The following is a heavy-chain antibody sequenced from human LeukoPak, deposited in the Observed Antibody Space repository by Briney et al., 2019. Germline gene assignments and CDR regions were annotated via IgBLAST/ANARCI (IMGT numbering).Heavy chain of an antibody. CDR1: GFTVSSNY. Sequence: GGSLRLSCAASGFTVSSNYMSWVRQAPGKGLEWVSVIYSGGSTYYADSVKGRFTISRDNSKNTLYLQMNSLSAEDTAVYYCARYYYDSSAFDYWGQGTLVTVSS. J-gene: IGHJ4*02. CDR2: IYSGGST. V-gene: IGHV3-66*01. D-gene: IGHD3-22*01. CDR3: ARYYYDSSAFDY.